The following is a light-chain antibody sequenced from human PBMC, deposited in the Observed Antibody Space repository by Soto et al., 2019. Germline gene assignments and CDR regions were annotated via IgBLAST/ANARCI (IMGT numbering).Light chain of an antibody. V-gene: IGKV3-15*01. Sequence: EIVMTQSPATLSVSPGARATLSCRASQSVSGNVAWYQQRPGQAPRLLFYDASTRATGLPARFSGGASGTEFTLSISGLQSEDFAIYYCQQYKDWPWTFGQGTKVEIK. CDR2: DAS. CDR3: QQYKDWPWT. J-gene: IGKJ1*01. CDR1: QSVSGN.